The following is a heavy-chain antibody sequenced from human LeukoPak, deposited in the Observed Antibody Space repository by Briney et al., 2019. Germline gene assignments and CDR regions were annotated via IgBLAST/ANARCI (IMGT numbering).Heavy chain of an antibody. CDR2: ISSSGSTI. CDR3: ARAAYSSTWYSRYFDL. D-gene: IGHD6-13*01. J-gene: IGHJ2*01. Sequence: GGSLRLSCAASGFTFSSYEMNWVRQAPGKGLEWVSYISSSGSTIYYADSVKGRFTISRDNAKNSLYLQMNSLRAEDTAVYYCARAAYSSTWYSRYFDLWGRGTLVTVSS. V-gene: IGHV3-48*03. CDR1: GFTFSSYE.